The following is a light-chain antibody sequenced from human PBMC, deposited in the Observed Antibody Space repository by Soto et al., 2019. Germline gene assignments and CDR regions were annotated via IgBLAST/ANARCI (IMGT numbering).Light chain of an antibody. CDR1: QSVSGN. CDR2: GAS. Sequence: EIVMSQSPATLSVSPGERATLSRRSSQSVSGNLAWYQQKPGQAPRLLIFGASNRATGIPDRFTASGSGTEFTLTIRRLKSEDFAVYYCQKSNNWPRGTLGKGKRVEIK. CDR3: QKSNNWPRGT. V-gene: IGKV3-15*01. J-gene: IGKJ5*01.